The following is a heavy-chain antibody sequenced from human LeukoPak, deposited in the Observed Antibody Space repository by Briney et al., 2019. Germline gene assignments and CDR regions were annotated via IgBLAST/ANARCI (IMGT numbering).Heavy chain of an antibody. V-gene: IGHV3-48*04. D-gene: IGHD6-19*01. CDR1: GFTFSTYT. CDR3: AKMGQWLVFSPYYYYMDV. J-gene: IGHJ6*03. Sequence: GGSLRLSCAASGFTFSTYTMNWVRQAPGKGLEWLSYISSSSNSIYYADSVKGRFTISRDNAKNSLYLQMNSLRAEDTAVYYCAKMGQWLVFSPYYYYMDVWGKGTTVTVSS. CDR2: ISSSSNSI.